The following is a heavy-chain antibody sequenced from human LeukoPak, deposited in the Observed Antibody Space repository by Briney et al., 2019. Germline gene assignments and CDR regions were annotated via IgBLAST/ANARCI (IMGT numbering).Heavy chain of an antibody. CDR2: IYYSGST. CDR3: ARGDSSGARKYYYYYMDV. Sequence: SETLSLTCTVSGGSISSYYWSWIRQPPGKGLEWIGYIYYSGSTNYNPSLKSRVTISVDTSKNQFSLKLSSVTAADTAVYYCARGDSSGARKYYYYYMDVWGKGTTVTVSS. V-gene: IGHV4-59*01. D-gene: IGHD1-14*01. CDR1: GGSISSYY. J-gene: IGHJ6*03.